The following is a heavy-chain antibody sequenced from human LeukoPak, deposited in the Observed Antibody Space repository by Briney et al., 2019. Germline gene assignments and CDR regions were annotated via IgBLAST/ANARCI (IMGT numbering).Heavy chain of an antibody. CDR1: GGSISSYY. J-gene: IGHJ4*02. D-gene: IGHD4-17*01. CDR3: ARAASVTTFLFDY. CDR2: IYYSGST. V-gene: IGHV4-59*01. Sequence: SETLSLTCTVSGGSISSYYWSWIRQPPGKELEWTGNIYYSGSTNYNPSLKSRVTISVDTSKNQFSLKLSSVTAADTAVYYCARAASVTTFLFDYWGQGTLVTVSS.